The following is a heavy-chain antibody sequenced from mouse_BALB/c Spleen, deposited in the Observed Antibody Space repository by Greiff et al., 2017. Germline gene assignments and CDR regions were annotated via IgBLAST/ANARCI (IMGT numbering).Heavy chain of an antibody. J-gene: IGHJ4*01. CDR1: GFTFSSYA. D-gene: IGHD2-10*01. CDR2: ISSGGSYT. V-gene: IGHV5-9-4*01. CDR3: ASLLRAMDY. Sequence: DVMLVESGGGLVKPGGSLKLSCAASGFTFSSYAMSWVRQSPEKRLEWVAEISSGGSYTYYPDTVTGRFTISRDNAKNTLYLEMSSLRSEDTAMYYCASLLRAMDYWGQGTSVTVSS.